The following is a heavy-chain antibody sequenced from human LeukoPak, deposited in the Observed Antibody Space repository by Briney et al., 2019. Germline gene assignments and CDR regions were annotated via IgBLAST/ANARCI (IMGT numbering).Heavy chain of an antibody. D-gene: IGHD4-11*01. Sequence: SETLSLTRSVSGGSISRDYWSWIRQPPGKGVEWIGYIYTSGSTNYNPSLKSRVTISVDTSKNQFSLKLSSVTAADTAVYYCARLNVGNYFPLGWFDPWGQGTLVTVSS. CDR2: IYTSGST. CDR1: GGSISRDY. J-gene: IGHJ5*02. V-gene: IGHV4-4*09. CDR3: ARLNVGNYFPLGWFDP.